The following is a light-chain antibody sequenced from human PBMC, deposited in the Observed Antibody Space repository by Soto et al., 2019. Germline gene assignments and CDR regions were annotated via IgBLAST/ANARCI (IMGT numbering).Light chain of an antibody. V-gene: IGLV1-44*01. CDR1: SSNIGSNT. CDR2: STS. J-gene: IGLJ1*01. Sequence: QSALTQPPSASGTPGQIVDISCSGRSSNIGSNTVTWYQQLPGTAPKLLIYSTSQRSSGVPGRFSGSKSGASASLSISGLQSEDEADYYCAAWDDRLDVYVFGTGTKVTLL. CDR3: AAWDDRLDVYV.